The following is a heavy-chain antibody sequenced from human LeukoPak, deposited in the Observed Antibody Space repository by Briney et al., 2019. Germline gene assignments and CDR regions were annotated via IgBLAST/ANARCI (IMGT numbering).Heavy chain of an antibody. D-gene: IGHD2-21*02. Sequence: ASVSVSCKASGYMFTGYYMHWVRRAPGQGLEWMGWINPNSGGTNYAQKFQGRVTMTRDTSISTAYMELSSLRSDDTAVYYCARGYCSGDCFTLFDYWGQGTLVTVSS. CDR1: GYMFTGYY. CDR3: ARGYCSGDCFTLFDY. V-gene: IGHV1-2*02. J-gene: IGHJ4*02. CDR2: INPNSGGT.